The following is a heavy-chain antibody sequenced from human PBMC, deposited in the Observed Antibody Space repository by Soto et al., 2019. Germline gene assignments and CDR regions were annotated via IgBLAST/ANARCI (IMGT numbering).Heavy chain of an antibody. Sequence: QITLKESGPTLVKPTQTLTLTCTFSGFSLSTSGVGVVWLRQPPGKALEWLALVYWDDDKRYSPSLKSRLTITQDTSKTQVVLTMNNMDHVDTATYYCAHSSSRWPLGYWGQGALVTVSS. CDR2: VYWDDDK. D-gene: IGHD4-17*01. CDR1: GFSLSTSGVG. V-gene: IGHV2-5*02. J-gene: IGHJ4*02. CDR3: AHSSSRWPLGY.